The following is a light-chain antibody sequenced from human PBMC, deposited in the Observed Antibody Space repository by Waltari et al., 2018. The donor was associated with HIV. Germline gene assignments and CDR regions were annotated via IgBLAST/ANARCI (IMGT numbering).Light chain of an antibody. V-gene: IGKV4-1*01. CDR1: QSLLYRSENKNF. J-gene: IGKJ2*01. CDR3: QQYHRVPYT. Sequence: DVVVTQSPDSLAVSVGETALNCKSNQSLLYRSENKNFLAWYQQKPGQRPKLLIYWASTRQSGVPDRFSGSGSGTDFTLTISTLQAEDVAVYYCQQYHRVPYTFGQGTKLQIK. CDR2: WAS.